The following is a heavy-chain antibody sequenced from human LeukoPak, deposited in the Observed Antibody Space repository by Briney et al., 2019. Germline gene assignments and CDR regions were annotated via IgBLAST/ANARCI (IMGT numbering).Heavy chain of an antibody. V-gene: IGHV3-23*01. CDR2: ISGSGGST. CDR1: GFDFSSYA. J-gene: IGHJ4*02. D-gene: IGHD2-15*01. Sequence: GGSLRLSCAASGFDFSSYAMSWVRQAPGKGLEWVSDISGSGGSTYYADSVKGRFTISRDNSKNTLYLQMNSLSADDTAVYYCAKVGHPNTVVVVVAADFDFWGQGTLVTVSS. CDR3: AKVGHPNTVVVVVAADFDF.